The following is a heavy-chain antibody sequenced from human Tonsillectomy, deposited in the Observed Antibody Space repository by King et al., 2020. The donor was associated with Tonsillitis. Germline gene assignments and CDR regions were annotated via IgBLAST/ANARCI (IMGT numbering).Heavy chain of an antibody. V-gene: IGHV1-18*04. J-gene: IGHJ4*02. CDR2: INAHKGNT. CDR3: ARGYFGVVSFDY. Sequence: QLVQSGAEVKNPGASVKVSCKASGYTFTTNGITRVRQAPGQGLEWMGWINAHKGNTMYAQKFQGRVTMTTDTSTSTAYMELRSLTYDDTAVYYCARGYFGVVSFDYWGQGTLVTVSS. CDR1: GYTFTTNG. D-gene: IGHD3-3*01.